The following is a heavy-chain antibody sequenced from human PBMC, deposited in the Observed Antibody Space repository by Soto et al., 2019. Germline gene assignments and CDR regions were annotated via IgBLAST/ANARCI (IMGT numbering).Heavy chain of an antibody. V-gene: IGHV4-39*01. CDR3: ASQLPAARYYYYGMDV. Sequence: QLQLQESGPGLVKPSETLSLTCTVSGGSISSSSYYWGWIRQPPGKGLEWIGSIYYSGSTYYNPSLKSRVTISVDTSKNQFSLKLSSVTAADTAVYYCASQLPAARYYYYGMDVWGQGTTVTVSS. CDR2: IYYSGST. D-gene: IGHD2-2*01. J-gene: IGHJ6*02. CDR1: GGSISSSSYY.